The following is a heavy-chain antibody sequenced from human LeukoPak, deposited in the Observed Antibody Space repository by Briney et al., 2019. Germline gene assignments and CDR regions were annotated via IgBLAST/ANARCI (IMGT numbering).Heavy chain of an antibody. J-gene: IGHJ4*02. CDR1: GYTFTSYY. V-gene: IGHV1-69*13. Sequence: RASVKVSCKASGYTFTSYYMHWVRQAPGQGLEWMGGIIPIFGTANYAQKFQGRVTITADESTSTAYMELSSLGSEDTAVYYCARGGYYYDSSGYLAFPFDYWGQGTLVTVSS. CDR3: ARGGYYYDSSGYLAFPFDY. D-gene: IGHD3-22*01. CDR2: IIPIFGTA.